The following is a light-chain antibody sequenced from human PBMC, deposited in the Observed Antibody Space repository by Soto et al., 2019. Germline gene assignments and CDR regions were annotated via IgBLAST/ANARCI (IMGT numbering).Light chain of an antibody. J-gene: IGLJ1*01. CDR3: TSYTSSSTYV. CDR2: DVS. CDR1: SSDVGGYKY. Sequence: ALTQPASVSGSPGQSIAISCTGTSSDVGGYKYVSWYQQHPGKAPKLMIYDVSNRPSGVSDRFSGSKSGNTASLTISGLQAEDEADYYCTSYTSSSTYVFGTGTKVT. V-gene: IGLV2-14*01.